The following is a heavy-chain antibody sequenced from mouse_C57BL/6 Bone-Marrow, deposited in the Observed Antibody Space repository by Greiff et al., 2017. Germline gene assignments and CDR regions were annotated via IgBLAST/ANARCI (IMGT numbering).Heavy chain of an antibody. CDR3: ARERTMVTTGCHYFDY. CDR2: IYPRSGNT. D-gene: IGHD2-2*01. CDR1: GYTFTSYG. Sequence: VQLQQSGAELARPGASVKLSCKASGYTFTSYGISWVKQRTGQGLEWIGEIYPRSGNTYYNEKFKGKATLTAEKSSSTAHMELRSLTSEDSAVYFCARERTMVTTGCHYFDYWGQGTTLTVSS. J-gene: IGHJ2*01. V-gene: IGHV1-81*01.